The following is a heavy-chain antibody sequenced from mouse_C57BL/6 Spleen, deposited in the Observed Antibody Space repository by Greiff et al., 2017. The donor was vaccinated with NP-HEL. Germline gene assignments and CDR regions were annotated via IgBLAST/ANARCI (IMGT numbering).Heavy chain of an antibody. CDR2: ISDGGSYT. Sequence: EVKLMESGGGLVKPGGSLKLSCAASGFTFSSYAMSWVRQTPEKRLEWVATISDGGSYTYYPDNVKGRFTISRDNAKNNLYLQMSHLKSEDTAMYYCARDGSNYWYFDVWGTGTTVTVSS. V-gene: IGHV5-4*01. D-gene: IGHD2-5*01. CDR1: GFTFSSYA. J-gene: IGHJ1*03. CDR3: ARDGSNYWYFDV.